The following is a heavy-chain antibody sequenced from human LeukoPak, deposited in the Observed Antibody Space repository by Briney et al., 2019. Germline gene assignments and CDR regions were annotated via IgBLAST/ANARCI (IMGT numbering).Heavy chain of an antibody. J-gene: IGHJ4*02. V-gene: IGHV1-2*02. CDR3: ARDRATAGGFDY. D-gene: IGHD5-12*01. Sequence: GASVTVSFKASGYTFTGYYRHWVRQAPGQGLEWMGWINPNSGGTNYAQKFQGRVTMTRDTSISTAYMELSRLRSDDTAVYYCARDRATAGGFDYWGQGTLVSVSS. CDR2: INPNSGGT. CDR1: GYTFTGYY.